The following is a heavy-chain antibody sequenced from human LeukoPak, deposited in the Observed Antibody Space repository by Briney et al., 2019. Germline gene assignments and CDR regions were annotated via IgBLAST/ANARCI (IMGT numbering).Heavy chain of an antibody. CDR3: ARASTIFGRAEYFQH. Sequence: GASVKVSCKASGYTFTSYDINWVRQATGQGLEWMGWMNPNSGNTGYAQKFQGRVTMTRNTSISTAYTELSSLRSEDTAVYYCARASTIFGRAEYFQHWGQGTLVTVSS. J-gene: IGHJ1*01. CDR1: GYTFTSYD. D-gene: IGHD3-3*01. CDR2: MNPNSGNT. V-gene: IGHV1-8*01.